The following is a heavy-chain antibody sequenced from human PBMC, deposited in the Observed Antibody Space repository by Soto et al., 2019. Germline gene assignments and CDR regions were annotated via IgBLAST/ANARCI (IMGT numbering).Heavy chain of an antibody. D-gene: IGHD6-19*01. CDR1: GFTFSSYS. Sequence: EVQLVESGGGLVKPGGSLRLSCAASGFTFSSYSMNWVRQAPGKGLEWVSSISSSSSYIYYAVSGKGRFTISRANAKNSLYLQMNSLRAEDTAVYYCAREWGDSSGWFGGWFDPWGQGTLVTVSS. V-gene: IGHV3-21*01. CDR3: AREWGDSSGWFGGWFDP. J-gene: IGHJ5*02. CDR2: ISSSSSYI.